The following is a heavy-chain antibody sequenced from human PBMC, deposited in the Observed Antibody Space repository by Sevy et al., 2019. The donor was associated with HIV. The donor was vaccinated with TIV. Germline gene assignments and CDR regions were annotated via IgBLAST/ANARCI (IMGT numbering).Heavy chain of an antibody. D-gene: IGHD2-15*01. CDR1: GFTFSSYS. J-gene: IGHJ5*02. Sequence: GGSLRLSCAASGFTFSSYSTNWVRQAPGKGLEWVSSISSSSSYIYYADSVKGRFTISRDNAKNSLYLQMNSLRAEDTAVYYCARDPRVGYCSGGSCYAYDEWGFDPWGQGTLVTVSS. V-gene: IGHV3-21*01. CDR3: ARDPRVGYCSGGSCYAYDEWGFDP. CDR2: ISSSSSYI.